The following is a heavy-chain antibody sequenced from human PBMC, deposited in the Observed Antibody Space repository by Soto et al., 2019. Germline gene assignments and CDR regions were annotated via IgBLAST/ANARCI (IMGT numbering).Heavy chain of an antibody. CDR1: GGSISSYY. V-gene: IGHV4-59*01. CDR2: IYYSGST. D-gene: IGHD5-18*01. J-gene: IGHJ4*02. CDR3: ARTLYSYGHRFDY. Sequence: PSETLSLTSTVSGGSISSYYWSWIRQPPGKGLEWIGYIYYSGSTNYNPSLKSRVTISVDTSKNQFSLKLSSVTAADTAVYYCARTLYSYGHRFDYWGQGTLVTVS.